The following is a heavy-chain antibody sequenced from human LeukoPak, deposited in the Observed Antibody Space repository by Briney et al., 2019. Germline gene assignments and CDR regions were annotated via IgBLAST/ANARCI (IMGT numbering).Heavy chain of an antibody. CDR2: IYHSGST. J-gene: IGHJ2*01. D-gene: IGHD6-13*01. Sequence: SQTLSLTCTVSGGSISSGGYYWSWIRQPPGKGLEWIGYIYHSGSTYYNPSLKSRVTISVDRSKNQFSLKLSSVTAADTAVYYCVRVGYSSSWLPYWYFDLWGRGTLVTVSS. CDR3: VRVGYSSSWLPYWYFDL. CDR1: GGSISSGGYY. V-gene: IGHV4-30-2*01.